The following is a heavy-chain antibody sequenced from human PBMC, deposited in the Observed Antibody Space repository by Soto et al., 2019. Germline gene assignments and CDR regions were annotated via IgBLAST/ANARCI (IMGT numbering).Heavy chain of an antibody. V-gene: IGHV4-39*01. Sequence: QLQLQESGPGLVKPSETLSLTCTVSGGSISSSSYYWGWIRQPPGKGLEWIGSIYYSGSTYYNPSRKSGVTISVGTSKNQFSLKLSSVAAADTAVYYCAIIIVVVPAAMVGSFWFDPWGQGTLVTVSS. CDR2: IYYSGST. CDR3: AIIIVVVPAAMVGSFWFDP. D-gene: IGHD2-2*01. CDR1: GGSISSSSYY. J-gene: IGHJ5*02.